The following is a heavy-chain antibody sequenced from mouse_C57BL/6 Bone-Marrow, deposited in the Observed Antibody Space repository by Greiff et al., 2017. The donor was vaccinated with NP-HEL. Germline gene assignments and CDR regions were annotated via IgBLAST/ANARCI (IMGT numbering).Heavy chain of an antibody. J-gene: IGHJ2*01. Sequence: VQLQQSGAELVRPGTSVKVSCKASGYAFTNYLIEWVKQRPGQGLEWIGVINPGSGGTTYNEKFKGKATLTADKSSSTAYMQLSSLTSEDSAVYFCARSLNPPYFDYWGQGTTLTVSS. D-gene: IGHD6-1*01. CDR1: GYAFTNYL. CDR2: INPGSGGT. CDR3: ARSLNPPYFDY. V-gene: IGHV1-54*01.